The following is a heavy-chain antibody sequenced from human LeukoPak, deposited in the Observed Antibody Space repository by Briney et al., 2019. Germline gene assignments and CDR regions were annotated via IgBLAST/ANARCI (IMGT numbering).Heavy chain of an antibody. CDR2: ISSSSSTI. D-gene: IGHD5-12*01. CDR1: GFTFSSYS. V-gene: IGHV3-48*01. J-gene: IGHJ5*02. CDR3: ARNRGATISGWFDP. Sequence: GGSLRLSCAASGFTFSSYSMNWVRQAPGKGLEWVSYISSSSSTIYYADSVKGRFTISRDNAKNSLYLQMDSLRAEDTAVYYCARNRGATISGWFDPWGQGTLVTVSS.